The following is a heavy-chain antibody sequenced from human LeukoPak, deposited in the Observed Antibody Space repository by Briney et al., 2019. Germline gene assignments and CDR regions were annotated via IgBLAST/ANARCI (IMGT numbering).Heavy chain of an antibody. CDR1: GGSISSSNW. CDR3: ARGLGVVVAAGKYYFDY. D-gene: IGHD2-15*01. Sequence: PSETLSLTCAVSGGSISSSNWWSWVRQPPGKGLEWIGEINHSGSTNYNPSLKSRVTISVDTSKNQFSLKLSSVTAADTAVYYCARGLGVVVAAGKYYFDYWGQGTLVTVSS. V-gene: IGHV4-4*02. CDR2: INHSGST. J-gene: IGHJ4*02.